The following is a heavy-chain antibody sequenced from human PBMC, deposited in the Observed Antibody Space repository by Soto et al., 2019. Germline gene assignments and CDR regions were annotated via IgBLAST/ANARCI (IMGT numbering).Heavy chain of an antibody. CDR1: GLPFSSYV. V-gene: IGHV3-23*01. CDR3: AKDSNKYSSSLRGRYFDY. J-gene: IGHJ4*02. CDR2: ISGGGSNT. Sequence: GGSLRLSCAASGLPFSSYVMAWVGQAPGKGLEWVSGISGGGSNTFYADSVKGRFTISRDNSKNTLLLQMNSLGAEDTAVYYCAKDSNKYSSSLRGRYFDYWGQGIGVTVSS. D-gene: IGHD4-4*01.